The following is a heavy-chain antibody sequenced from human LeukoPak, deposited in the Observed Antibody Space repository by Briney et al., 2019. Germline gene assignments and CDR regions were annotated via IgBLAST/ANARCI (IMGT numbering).Heavy chain of an antibody. CDR1: GYSFTSYW. CDR3: ARHGGYCSSTSCNSNWFDP. V-gene: IGHV5-10-1*01. Sequence: GESLKISCKGSGYSFTSYWISWVRQMPGKGLEWMGRIDPSDSYTNCSPSFQGHVTISADKSISTAYLQWGSLKASDSAMYYCARHGGYCSSTSCNSNWFDPWGQGTLVTVSS. J-gene: IGHJ5*02. D-gene: IGHD2-2*02. CDR2: IDPSDSYT.